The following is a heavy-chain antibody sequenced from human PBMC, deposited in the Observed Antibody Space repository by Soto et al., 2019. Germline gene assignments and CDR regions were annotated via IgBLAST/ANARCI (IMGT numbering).Heavy chain of an antibody. CDR3: GRGSGISDY. CDR2: VNGDGSTT. Sequence: EVQLVESGGGLVQPGGSLRLSCAASGFSPSSYWMQWVRQAPGKGLVWVSRVNGDGSTTTYADPVKGRFTVSRDNAKNTVYLQMNSLRDEDTAVYFCGRGSGISDYWGQGTLVTVSS. J-gene: IGHJ4*02. V-gene: IGHV3-74*01. CDR1: GFSPSSYW.